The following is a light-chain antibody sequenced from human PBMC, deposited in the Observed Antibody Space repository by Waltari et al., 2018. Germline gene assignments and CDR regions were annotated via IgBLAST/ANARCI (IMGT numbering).Light chain of an antibody. CDR1: QTVSKNY. V-gene: IGKV3-20*01. CDR3: QQCAISPLT. J-gene: IGKJ4*01. CDR2: DAS. Sequence: EIVLTQSPGTLSLSPGERATLSCRASQTVSKNYLAWYQQKPGQAPRLPLNDASNRDTGIPDWFSGSGSGTDFTLTISRLEPEDFAVYYCQQCAISPLTFGGGTKVEI.